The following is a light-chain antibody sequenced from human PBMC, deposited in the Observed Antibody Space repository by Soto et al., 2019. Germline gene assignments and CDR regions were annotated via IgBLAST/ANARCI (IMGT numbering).Light chain of an antibody. CDR3: SSYSSSSALDVI. CDR2: EVT. Sequence: QSALAKPASVSGSPGQSITSSCAGTNRDVGGYNYVSWYQQYPGKAPKLIIYEVTYRPSGVSNRFSGSKSGNTASLTISGLQAEDEADYYCSSYSSSSALDVIFGGGTKLTVL. J-gene: IGLJ2*01. V-gene: IGLV2-14*01. CDR1: NRDVGGYNY.